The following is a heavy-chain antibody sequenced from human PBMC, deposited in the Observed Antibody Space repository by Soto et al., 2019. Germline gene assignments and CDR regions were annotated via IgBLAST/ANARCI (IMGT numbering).Heavy chain of an antibody. CDR3: ARLPKGIAARHQTYYYYGMDG. CDR1: GYTFPKYA. D-gene: IGHD6-6*01. V-gene: IGHV1-3*01. CDR2: INAGNGNT. J-gene: IGHJ6*02. Sequence: ASVKVSCLPSGYTFPKYARHCVRQAPGTRLEWMGWINAGNGNTNYAQKLQGRVTMTTDTSTSTAYMELRSLRSDDTAVYYCARLPKGIAARHQTYYYYGMDGWGQGTTVTVSS.